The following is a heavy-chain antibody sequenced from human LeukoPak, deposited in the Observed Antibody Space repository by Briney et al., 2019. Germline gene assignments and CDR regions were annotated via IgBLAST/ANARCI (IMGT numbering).Heavy chain of an antibody. CDR2: ISGSGGST. J-gene: IGHJ4*02. CDR3: AKDPQAAAAPGWFDY. Sequence: PGGSLRLSCAASGFTFSNYAMSWVRQAPGKGLEWVSVISGSGGSTYYADSVKGRFTISRDNSENTLYLQMNSLRAADTAVYYCAKDPQAAAAPGWFDYWGQGTLVTVSS. CDR1: GFTFSNYA. D-gene: IGHD6-13*01. V-gene: IGHV3-23*01.